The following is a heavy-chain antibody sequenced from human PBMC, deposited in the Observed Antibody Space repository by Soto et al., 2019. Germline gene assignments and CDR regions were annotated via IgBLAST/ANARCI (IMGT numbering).Heavy chain of an antibody. J-gene: IGHJ6*02. Sequence: QVQLVQSGAEVRKPGSPVKVSCKASGGTFDNYAITWVRQAPGQGLEWMGGIIPMLDSVNYADKFQDRVTIIADESTGTAYMEASSLKSEATAVYYCARTYHYDSGGKTCFYYGMDVWGQGTPVTVSS. D-gene: IGHD3-22*01. V-gene: IGHV1-69*12. CDR2: IIPMLDSV. CDR1: GGTFDNYA. CDR3: ARTYHYDSGGKTCFYYGMDV.